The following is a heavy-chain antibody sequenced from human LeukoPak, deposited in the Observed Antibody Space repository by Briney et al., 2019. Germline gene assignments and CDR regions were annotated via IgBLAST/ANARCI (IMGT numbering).Heavy chain of an antibody. Sequence: QPGGSLRLSCAASGFTFSSYAMSWVRQAPGKGLEWVSAISGSGGSTYYGDSVKGWFTISRDNSKNTLYLQMNRLRAEDTAVYYCAKHEGSSGSYCHFHYWGQGTLVTVSS. D-gene: IGHD3-10*01. V-gene: IGHV3-23*01. CDR2: ISGSGGST. CDR3: AKHEGSSGSYCHFHY. CDR1: GFTFSSYA. J-gene: IGHJ4*02.